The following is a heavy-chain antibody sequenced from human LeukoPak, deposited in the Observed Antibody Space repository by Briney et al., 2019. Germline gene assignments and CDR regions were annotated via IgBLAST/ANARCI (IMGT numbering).Heavy chain of an antibody. CDR3: ARRHYDSSGYYRVGAFDI. J-gene: IGHJ3*02. CDR2: ISYSGST. D-gene: IGHD3-22*01. CDR1: GGSITSSSYY. Sequence: SETLSLTCTVSGGSITSSSYYWGWIRQPPGKGLEWIGSISYSGSTYYNPSLKSRVTISVDTSKNQFSLKLSSVTAADTAVYYCARRHYDSSGYYRVGAFDIWGQGTMVTVSS. V-gene: IGHV4-39*01.